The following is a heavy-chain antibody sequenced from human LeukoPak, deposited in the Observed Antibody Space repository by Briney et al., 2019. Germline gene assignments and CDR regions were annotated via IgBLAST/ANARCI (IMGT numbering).Heavy chain of an antibody. V-gene: IGHV3-23*01. CDR1: GFTFSSYA. D-gene: IGHD5-24*01. J-gene: IGHJ4*03. Sequence: PGGSLRLSCAASGFTFSSYAMSWVRQAPGKGLEWVSAISGSGGSTYYADSVKGRFTISRDNSKNTLYLQMNSLKAGDTAKYYCAKGRDSFDYWGQGTQVTVSS. CDR3: AKGRDSFDY. CDR2: ISGSGGST.